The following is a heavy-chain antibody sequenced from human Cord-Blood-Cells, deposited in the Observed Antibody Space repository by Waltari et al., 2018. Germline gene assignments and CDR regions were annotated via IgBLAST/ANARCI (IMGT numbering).Heavy chain of an antibody. J-gene: IGHJ4*02. CDR2: LSYDGSNK. CDR3: ASGVSNYFDY. V-gene: IGHV3-30-3*01. D-gene: IGHD3-3*01. Sequence: QVQLVESGGGVVQPGRSLRLSCAASGFTFSSYAMHWVRQAPGRGLGWVAVLSYDGSNKYYADSVKGRFTISRDNSKNTLYLQMNSLRAEDTAVYYCASGVSNYFDYWGQGTLVTVSS. CDR1: GFTFSSYA.